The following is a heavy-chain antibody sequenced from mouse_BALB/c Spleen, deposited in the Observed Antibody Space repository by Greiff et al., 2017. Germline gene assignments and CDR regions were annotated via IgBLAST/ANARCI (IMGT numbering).Heavy chain of an antibody. CDR2: INPDSSTI. D-gene: IGHD2-14*01. CDR1: GFDFSRYW. J-gene: IGHJ3*01. CDR3: ARKGEVRRDAWFAY. Sequence: EVMLVESGGGLVQPGGSLKLSCAASGFDFSRYWMSWVRQAPGKGLEWIGEINPDSSTINYTPSLKDKFIISRDNAKNTLYLQMSKVRSEDTALYYCARKGEVRRDAWFAYWGQGTLVTVSA. V-gene: IGHV4-1*02.